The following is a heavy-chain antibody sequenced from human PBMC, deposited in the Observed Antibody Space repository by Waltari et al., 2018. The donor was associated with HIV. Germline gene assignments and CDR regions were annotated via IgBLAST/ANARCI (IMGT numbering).Heavy chain of an antibody. J-gene: IGHJ4*02. Sequence: EVQLVETGGGLIQPGGSLRLSCSASGFTVSSNYMSWVRQAPGKGLEWVSVIYSGGSTYYADSVKGRFTISRDNSKNTLYLQMNSLRAEDTAVYYCASSPSSGTRNDYWGQGTLVTVSS. V-gene: IGHV3-53*02. CDR3: ASSPSSGTRNDY. CDR1: GFTVSSNY. CDR2: IYSGGST. D-gene: IGHD3-22*01.